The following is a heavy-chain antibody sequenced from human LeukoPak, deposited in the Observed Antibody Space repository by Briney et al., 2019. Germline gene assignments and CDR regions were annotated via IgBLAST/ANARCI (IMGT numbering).Heavy chain of an antibody. V-gene: IGHV3-64*04. CDR2: ISSNGGST. Sequence: GGSLRLSCSASGFTFSTSAMHWVRQAPGKGLEYVSAISSNGGSTYYADSVKGRFTISRDNSKNTLYLQMNSLRAEDTAVYYCASSYCGGTLCYDHYWGHGTLVTVSS. D-gene: IGHD2-21*01. CDR1: GFTFSTSA. J-gene: IGHJ4*01. CDR3: ASSYCGGTLCYDHY.